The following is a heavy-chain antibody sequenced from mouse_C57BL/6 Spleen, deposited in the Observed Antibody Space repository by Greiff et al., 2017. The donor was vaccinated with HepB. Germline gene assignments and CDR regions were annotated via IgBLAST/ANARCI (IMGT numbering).Heavy chain of an antibody. CDR2: IYPGSGST. J-gene: IGHJ2*01. CDR1: GYTFTSYW. CDR3: ACVGDYFDY. V-gene: IGHV1-55*01. Sequence: QVQLQQSGAELVKPGASVKMSCKASGYTFTSYWITWVKQRPGQGLEWIGDIYPGSGSTNYNEKFKSKATLTVDTSSSTAYMQLSSLTSEESAVYYCACVGDYFDYWGQGTTLTVSS.